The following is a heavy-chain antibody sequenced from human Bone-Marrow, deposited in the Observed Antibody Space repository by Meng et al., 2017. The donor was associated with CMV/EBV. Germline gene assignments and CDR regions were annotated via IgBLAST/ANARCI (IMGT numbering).Heavy chain of an antibody. Sequence: GGSLRLSCAASGFTFSSYGMHWVRQAPGKGLEWVAFIRDDGKNKFYADSVKGRFTISRDNSENTLYLQMNSLRAEDTAVYSCTKDGSYASGWSSHWGQGTLVTVSS. CDR3: TKDGSYASGWSSH. D-gene: IGHD6-19*01. J-gene: IGHJ4*02. CDR2: IRDDGKNK. CDR1: GFTFSSYG. V-gene: IGHV3-30*02.